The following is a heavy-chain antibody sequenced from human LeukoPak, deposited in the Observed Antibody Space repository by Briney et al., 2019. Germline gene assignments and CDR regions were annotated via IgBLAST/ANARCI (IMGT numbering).Heavy chain of an antibody. CDR3: ARHRKGYCSGGSCYFDAFDI. Sequence: SETLSLTCTVSGGSISSYYWSWIRQPPGKGLEWIGYIYYSGSTNYNPSLKSRVTISVDTSKNQFSLKLSSVTAADTAVYYCARHRKGYCSGGSCYFDAFDIWGQGTMVTVSS. CDR1: GGSISSYY. D-gene: IGHD2-15*01. V-gene: IGHV4-59*01. J-gene: IGHJ3*02. CDR2: IYYSGST.